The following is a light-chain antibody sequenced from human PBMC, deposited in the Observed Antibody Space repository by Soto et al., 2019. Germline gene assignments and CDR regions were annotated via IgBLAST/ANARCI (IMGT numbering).Light chain of an antibody. V-gene: IGKV3-20*01. CDR2: GAS. CDR1: QSVSNNN. CDR3: QQYGTLLA. Sequence: EIVLTQSPGTLSLSPGERVTLSCRASQSVSNNNLAWYQQKSGQAPRLLIYGASRRATGIPDRFSGSGSGTDFTLTIYRLEPEEFAVYYCQQYGTLLAFGGGSKVEI. J-gene: IGKJ4*01.